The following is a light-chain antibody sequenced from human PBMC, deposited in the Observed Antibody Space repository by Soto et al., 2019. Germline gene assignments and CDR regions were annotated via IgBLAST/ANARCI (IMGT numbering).Light chain of an antibody. CDR1: QGISSF. V-gene: IGKV1-9*01. J-gene: IGKJ5*01. Sequence: IQLTQSPSSLSASVGDSVTITCRASQGISSFLAWYQQKPGKAPRLLIYAISTLHSGVPSRFSGSGSGTDFTLTISSLQPEDIATYYCQQYDNLPYTFGQGTRLEIK. CDR3: QQYDNLPYT. CDR2: AIS.